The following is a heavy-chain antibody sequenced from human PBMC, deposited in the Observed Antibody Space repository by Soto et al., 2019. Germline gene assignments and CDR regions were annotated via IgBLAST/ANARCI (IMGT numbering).Heavy chain of an antibody. CDR3: VRHRGIAAAPHY. Sequence: PSVTLSLTCTVSGDSISSSNYYWGWIRQPPGKGLEWVGSIYYSGTTYYNPSLKSRVTVSVDTSKNQFSLKLSSMTAADTAMFYCVRHRGIAAAPHYWGQGTLVTVSS. CDR2: IYYSGTT. J-gene: IGHJ4*02. CDR1: GDSISSSNYY. V-gene: IGHV4-39*01. D-gene: IGHD6-13*01.